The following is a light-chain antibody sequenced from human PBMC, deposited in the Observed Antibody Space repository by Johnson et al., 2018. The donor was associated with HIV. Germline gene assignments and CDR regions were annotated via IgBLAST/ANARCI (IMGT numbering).Light chain of an antibody. CDR3: GAWHTSLSAGGV. CDR1: SSNIGNNY. CDR2: ENN. J-gene: IGLJ1*01. V-gene: IGLV1-51*02. Sequence: QSVLTQPPSVSAAPGQKVTISCSGSSSNIGNNYVSWYQQLPGTAPKLLIYENNERPSGIPDRFSGSKSGTSATLGITGLQPADEADYYCGAWHTSLSAGGVFGTGTKVTVL.